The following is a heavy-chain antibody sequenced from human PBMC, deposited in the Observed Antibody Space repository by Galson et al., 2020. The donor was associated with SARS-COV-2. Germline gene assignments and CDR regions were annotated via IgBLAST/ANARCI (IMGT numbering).Heavy chain of an antibody. J-gene: IGHJ4*02. CDR3: VRHSGSFYGYFDY. D-gene: IGHD6-19*01. Sequence: ASVTVSCKTSGYTFPNYGISWARQAPGPGPEWMGWISGYNGNTRYAQNFEGRITMTTDTLTNTVYMNLGSLRSDDTAVYYCVRHSGSFYGYFDYWGQGTLVTVSS. CDR1: GYTFPNYG. CDR2: ISGYNGNT. V-gene: IGHV1-18*01.